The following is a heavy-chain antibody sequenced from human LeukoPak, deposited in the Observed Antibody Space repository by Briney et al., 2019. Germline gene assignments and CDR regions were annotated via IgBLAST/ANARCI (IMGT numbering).Heavy chain of an antibody. J-gene: IGHJ4*02. CDR1: GGSFSGYY. V-gene: IGHV4-34*01. Sequence: SETLSLTCAVYGGSFSGYYWSWIRQPPGKGLEWIGEINHSGSTNYNPSLKSRVTISVDTSKNQFSLKLSSVTAADTAVYYCARDRTYCSGGSCSLNYYDSSDYYFDYWGQGTLVTVSS. CDR3: ARDRTYCSGGSCSLNYYDSSDYYFDY. CDR2: INHSGST. D-gene: IGHD2-15*01.